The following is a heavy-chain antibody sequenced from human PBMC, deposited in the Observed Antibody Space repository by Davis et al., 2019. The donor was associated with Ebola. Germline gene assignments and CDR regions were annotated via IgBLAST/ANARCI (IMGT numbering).Heavy chain of an antibody. D-gene: IGHD1-1*01. CDR3: ARDFQVERQAPAFDI. CDR1: GFTFSSYS. CDR2: ISSSSSYI. J-gene: IGHJ3*02. V-gene: IGHV3-21*01. Sequence: GESLKISCAASGFTFSSYSMNWVRQAPGKGLEWVSSISSSSSYIYYADSVKGRFTISRDNAKNSLYLQMNSLRAEDTAVYYCARDFQVERQAPAFDIWGQGTMVTVSS.